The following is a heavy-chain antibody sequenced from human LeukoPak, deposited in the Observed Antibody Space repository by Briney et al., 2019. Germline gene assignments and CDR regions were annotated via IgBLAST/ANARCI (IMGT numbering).Heavy chain of an antibody. CDR2: IISSSSYI. Sequence: PGGSLRLSCAAAGSTFSSYSMNSVRQAPGKRLEWVSSIISSSSYIYYADSVKGRFTISRDNAKNSLYLQMNSLRAEDTAVYYCARRPPDYCSSTSCYLAGYFDCWGQGTLVTVSS. V-gene: IGHV3-21*04. D-gene: IGHD2-2*01. CDR3: ARRPPDYCSSTSCYLAGYFDC. J-gene: IGHJ4*02. CDR1: GSTFSSYS.